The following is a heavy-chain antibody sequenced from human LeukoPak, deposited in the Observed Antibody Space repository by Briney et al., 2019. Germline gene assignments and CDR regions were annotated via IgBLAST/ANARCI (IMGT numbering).Heavy chain of an antibody. CDR2: ISSSGNSI. CDR3: ARALPGSYYYIGN. D-gene: IGHD1-26*01. CDR1: GFTFSHYD. J-gene: IGHJ4*02. Sequence: GGSLRLSCAASGFTFSHYDMHWVRQAPGKGLEWVSYISSSGNSIFYADSVKGRFTISRDNAKNSLYLQMNSLRAEDTAVYYCARALPGSYYYIGNWGEGTLVTVSS. V-gene: IGHV3-48*03.